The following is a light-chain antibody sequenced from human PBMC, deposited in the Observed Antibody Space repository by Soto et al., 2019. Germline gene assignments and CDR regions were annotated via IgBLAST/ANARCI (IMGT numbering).Light chain of an antibody. CDR3: HQYNNWPLWT. V-gene: IGKV3-15*01. CDR1: QNVDSN. Sequence: EIVLTPSPAPPSLSPGGGATPSRRAHQNVDSNLAWYQQKPGLGPRLLIFGASTRATGIPARFSGSGSGTEFTLTITSLQFEDFAVYYCHQYNNWPLWTFGQGTKVDIK. J-gene: IGKJ1*01. CDR2: GAS.